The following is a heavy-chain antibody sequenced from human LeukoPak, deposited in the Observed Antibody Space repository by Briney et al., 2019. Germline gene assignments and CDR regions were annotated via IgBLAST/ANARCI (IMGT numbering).Heavy chain of an antibody. D-gene: IGHD1-26*01. V-gene: IGHV4-34*01. J-gene: IGHJ4*02. CDR3: ARAPIVGATGLGY. CDR2: INHSGST. Sequence: PSETLSLTCAVYGGSFSGYYWSWIRQPPGKGLEWIGEINHSGSTNYNPSLKSRVTISVDTSKNQFSLKLSSVTAADTAVYYCARAPIVGATGLGYWGQGTLVTVSS. CDR1: GGSFSGYY.